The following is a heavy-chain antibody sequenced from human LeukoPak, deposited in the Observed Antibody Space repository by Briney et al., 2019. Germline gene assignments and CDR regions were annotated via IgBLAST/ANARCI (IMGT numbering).Heavy chain of an antibody. CDR2: IWYDGSNK. J-gene: IGHJ4*02. Sequence: PGRSLRLSCAASGFTFSSYGMHWVRQAPGKGLEWVAVIWYDGSNKYYADSVKGRFTISRDNSKNTLYLQMNSLRPEDTARYYRARESALHGWTSAHFDYWGQATLVSVSS. D-gene: IGHD6-19*01. CDR3: ARESALHGWTSAHFDY. CDR1: GFTFSSYG. V-gene: IGHV3-33*01.